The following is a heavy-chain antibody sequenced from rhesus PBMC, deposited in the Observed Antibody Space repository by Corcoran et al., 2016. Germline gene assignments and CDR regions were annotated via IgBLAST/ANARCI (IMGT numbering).Heavy chain of an antibody. J-gene: IGHJ4*01. CDR3: ASEDGGIAAAGY. CDR1: GGSISSSY. D-gene: IGHD6-25*01. Sequence: QLQLQESGPGLVKPSETLSVTCAVSGGSISSSYWSWIRQAPGKGLGWIGYIYGSGSSTNYNPSLKSRVTLSLDTSKNQLALKLSSVTGADTAVYYCASEDGGIAAAGYWGQGVLVTVSS. V-gene: IGHV4-169*02. CDR2: IYGSGSST.